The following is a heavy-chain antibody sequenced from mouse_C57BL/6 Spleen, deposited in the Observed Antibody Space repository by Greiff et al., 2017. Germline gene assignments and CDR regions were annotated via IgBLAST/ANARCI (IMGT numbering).Heavy chain of an antibody. CDR3: ARDRSSGYAMDY. D-gene: IGHD3-2*02. Sequence: EVQLQESEGGLVQPGSSMKLSCTASGFTFSDYYMAWVRQVPEKGLEWVANLTYDGSSTYYLDSLKSRFIISRDNAKNILYLQMSSLKSEDTATYYCARDRSSGYAMDYWGQGTSVTVSS. CDR2: LTYDGSST. V-gene: IGHV5-16*01. CDR1: GFTFSDYY. J-gene: IGHJ4*01.